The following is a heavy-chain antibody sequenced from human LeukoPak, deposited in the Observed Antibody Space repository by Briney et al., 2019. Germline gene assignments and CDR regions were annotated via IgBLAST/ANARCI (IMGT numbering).Heavy chain of an antibody. CDR3: ARDLGPDLSCSSTSCYGVDY. D-gene: IGHD2-2*01. Sequence: PGGSLRLSCTASGFTFSSYSLNWVRQAPGKGLEWVSSVSTGSNYIYYADSVKGRFTISRDNDKNSLYLQMNSLRVEDTAVYYCARDLGPDLSCSSTSCYGVDYWGQGTLVTVSS. CDR2: VSTGSNYI. J-gene: IGHJ4*02. V-gene: IGHV3-21*01. CDR1: GFTFSSYS.